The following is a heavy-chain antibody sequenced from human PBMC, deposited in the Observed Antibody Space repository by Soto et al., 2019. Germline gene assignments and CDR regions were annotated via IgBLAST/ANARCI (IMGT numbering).Heavy chain of an antibody. V-gene: IGHV3-48*02. D-gene: IGHD1-26*01. CDR3: ARHRGGAGATDY. CDR2: ISSSSSTI. CDR1: GFTFSNSG. Sequence: EVQLVESGGGLVQPGGSLRLSCAASGFTFSNSGMNWVRQAPGKGLEWVSYISSSSSTIRYADSVKGRFTISRDNAKNSLFLQMNSLRDEHTAVYYCARHRGGAGATDYWGQGTLVTVSS. J-gene: IGHJ4*02.